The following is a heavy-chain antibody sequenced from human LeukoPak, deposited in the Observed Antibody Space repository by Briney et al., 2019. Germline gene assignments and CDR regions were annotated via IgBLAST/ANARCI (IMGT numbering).Heavy chain of an antibody. CDR3: AKDPRYCSSTSCIYYYYYYYMDV. CDR1: GFTFSSYG. J-gene: IGHJ6*03. V-gene: IGHV3-30*02. D-gene: IGHD2-2*01. Sequence: HPGGSLRLSCAASGFTFSSYGMHWVRQAPGKGLEWVAFIRYDGSNKYYADSVKGRFTISRDNSKNTLYLQMNSLRAGDTAVYYCAKDPRYCSSTSCIYYYYYYYMDVWGKGTTVTVSS. CDR2: IRYDGSNK.